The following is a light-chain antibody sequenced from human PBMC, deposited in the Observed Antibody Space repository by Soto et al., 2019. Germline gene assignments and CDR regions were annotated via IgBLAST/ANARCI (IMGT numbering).Light chain of an antibody. CDR1: QSVSSSY. CDR3: QQYGSSPLLT. Sequence: ESVLTQAPGTLSLSPGERATISCRASQSVSSSYLAWYQQKPGQAPRLLIYGASSRATGIPDRFSGSGSGTDFTLTISRLEPEDFAVYYCQQYGSSPLLTFGGGTKVDIK. J-gene: IGKJ4*01. CDR2: GAS. V-gene: IGKV3-20*01.